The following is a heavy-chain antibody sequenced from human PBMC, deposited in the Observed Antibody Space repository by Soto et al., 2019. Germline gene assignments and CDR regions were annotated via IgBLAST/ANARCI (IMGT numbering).Heavy chain of an antibody. CDR3: ARISHDFWSGHNWFDP. V-gene: IGHV2-26*01. J-gene: IGHJ5*02. CDR2: IFSNDEK. Sequence: GSGPTLVNPTETLTLTCTVSGFSLSNARMGVSWIRQPPGKALEWLAHIFSNDEKSYSTSLKSRLTISKDTSKSQVVLTMTNMDPVDTATYFCARISHDFWSGHNWFDPWGQGTLVTVSS. CDR1: GFSLSNARMG. D-gene: IGHD3-3*01.